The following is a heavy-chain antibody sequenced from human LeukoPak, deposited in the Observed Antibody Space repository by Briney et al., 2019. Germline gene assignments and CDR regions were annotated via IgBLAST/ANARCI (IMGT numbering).Heavy chain of an antibody. Sequence: GGSLRLSCAASGFTLSSYWMSWVRQAPGKGLEWVANIKQDGSEKYYVDSVKGRFTISRDNAKNSLYLQMNSLRAEDTAVYYCARVFRRGYYDSSGSYPSYYYMDVWGKGTTVTVSS. J-gene: IGHJ6*03. CDR1: GFTLSSYW. D-gene: IGHD3-22*01. CDR3: ARVFRRGYYDSSGSYPSYYYMDV. V-gene: IGHV3-7*01. CDR2: IKQDGSEK.